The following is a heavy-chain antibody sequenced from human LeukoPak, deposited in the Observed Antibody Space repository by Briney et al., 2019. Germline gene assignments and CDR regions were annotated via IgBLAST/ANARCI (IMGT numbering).Heavy chain of an antibody. CDR3: ARRSQQLVRGAFDI. V-gene: IGHV4-34*01. J-gene: IGHJ3*02. CDR1: GGSFSGYY. D-gene: IGHD6-13*01. Sequence: SETLSLTCAVYGGSFSGYYWSWIRQPPGKGLEWIGEINHSGSTNYNPSLKSRVTISVDTSKNQFSLKLSSVTAADTAVYYCARRSQQLVRGAFDIWGQGTMVTVSS. CDR2: INHSGST.